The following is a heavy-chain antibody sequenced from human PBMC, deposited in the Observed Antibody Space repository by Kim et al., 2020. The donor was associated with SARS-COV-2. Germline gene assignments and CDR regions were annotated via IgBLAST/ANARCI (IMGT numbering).Heavy chain of an antibody. Sequence: VKCRFTISRDNSKKTLYLQMNSLRAEDTAVYYCARDGYNWNDADYYYGMDVWGQGTTVTVSS. CDR3: ARDGYNWNDADYYYGMDV. D-gene: IGHD1-20*01. J-gene: IGHJ6*02. V-gene: IGHV3-30*01.